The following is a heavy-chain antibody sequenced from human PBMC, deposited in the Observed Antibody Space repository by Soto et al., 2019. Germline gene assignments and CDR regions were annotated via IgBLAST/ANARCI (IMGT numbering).Heavy chain of an antibody. CDR3: AHSGDSTSFDY. D-gene: IGHD6-13*01. Sequence: SGPTLEPTQTLTLTCTFSGFSLSTSGVGVGWIRQPPGKALEWLALIYWDDDKRYSPSLKSRLTITKDTSKNQVVLAMTNMDPVDTATYYCAHSGDSTSFDYWGQGTLVTVSS. J-gene: IGHJ4*02. CDR2: IYWDDDK. V-gene: IGHV2-5*02. CDR1: GFSLSTSGVG.